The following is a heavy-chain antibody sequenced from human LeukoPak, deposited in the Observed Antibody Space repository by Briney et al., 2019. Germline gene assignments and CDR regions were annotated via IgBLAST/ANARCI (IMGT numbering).Heavy chain of an antibody. V-gene: IGHV3-21*04. CDR3: AKPQYQLLSTGSMDV. D-gene: IGHD2-2*01. J-gene: IGHJ6*02. CDR2: ISSSSSYI. Sequence: GGSLRLSCAASGFTFSSYSMNWVRQAPGKGLEWVSSISSSSSYIYYADSVKGRFTISRDNAKNSLYLQMNSLRAEDTAVYYCAKPQYQLLSTGSMDVWGQGTTVTVSS. CDR1: GFTFSSYS.